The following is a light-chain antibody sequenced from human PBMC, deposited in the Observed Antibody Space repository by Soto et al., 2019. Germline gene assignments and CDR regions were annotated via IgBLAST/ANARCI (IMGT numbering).Light chain of an antibody. Sequence: EIVLTQSPGTLSLSPGERATLSCRASQSVSSSFLAWYQQKPGQAHMPLISGASIRANGIPDRLSGSGSWTDFTLTICRLEPEDFAVYYCQQYGSSPPWTFGQGTKVEIK. V-gene: IGKV3-20*01. J-gene: IGKJ1*01. CDR2: GAS. CDR3: QQYGSSPPWT. CDR1: QSVSSSF.